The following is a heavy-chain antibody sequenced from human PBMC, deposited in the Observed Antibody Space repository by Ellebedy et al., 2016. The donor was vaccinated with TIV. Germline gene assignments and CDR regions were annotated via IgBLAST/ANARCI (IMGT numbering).Heavy chain of an antibody. V-gene: IGHV2-70*01. D-gene: IGHD4-17*01. CDR2: VRWDDNK. CDR1: GFSFSTSVMC. CDR3: ARMPYGDFGGYFDY. J-gene: IGHJ4*02. Sequence: SGPTLVXPTQTLTLTCTFSGFSFSTSVMCVSWIRQPPGKALEWLALVRWDDNKYYSTSLQSRLTISKDTSKNQVVLKLTNMDPVDTASYYCARMPYGDFGGYFDYWGQGALVTVSS.